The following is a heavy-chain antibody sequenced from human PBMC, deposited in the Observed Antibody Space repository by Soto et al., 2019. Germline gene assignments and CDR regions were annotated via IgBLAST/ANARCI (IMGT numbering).Heavy chain of an antibody. CDR1: GFTFSSYW. J-gene: IGHJ5*02. CDR3: ARDRDGSSWYIRGWFDP. Sequence: EVQLVESGGGLVQPGGSLRLSCAASGFTFSSYWMHWVRQAPGKGLVWVSRINSDGSSTSYADSVKGRFTISRDNAKNTLYLQMSNLRAEDTAVYYCARDRDGSSWYIRGWFDPWGQGTLVTVSS. D-gene: IGHD6-13*01. V-gene: IGHV3-74*01. CDR2: INSDGSST.